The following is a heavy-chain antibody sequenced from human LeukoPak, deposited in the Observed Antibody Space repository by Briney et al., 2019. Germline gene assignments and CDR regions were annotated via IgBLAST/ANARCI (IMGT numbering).Heavy chain of an antibody. V-gene: IGHV4-59*01. D-gene: IGHD3-9*01. Sequence: SETLSLTCTVSGGSISSYYWRWIRQPPGKGLEWIGYIYYSGSTNYNPSLKSRVTISVDTSKNQFSLKLSSVTAADTAVYYCARGLANYDILTGYPLLVAFDIWGQGTMVTVSS. CDR1: GGSISSYY. J-gene: IGHJ3*02. CDR3: ARGLANYDILTGYPLLVAFDI. CDR2: IYYSGST.